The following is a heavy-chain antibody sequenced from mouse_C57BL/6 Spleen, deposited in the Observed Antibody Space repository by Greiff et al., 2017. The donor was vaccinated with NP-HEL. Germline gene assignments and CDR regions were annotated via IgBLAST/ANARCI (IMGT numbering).Heavy chain of an antibody. CDR3: AKDYYSSSDGYFDV. Sequence: QVQLQQSGPGLVAPSQSLSITCTVSGFSLTSYGVSWVRQPPGKGLEWLGVIWGDGSTNYHSALISSLSTSKDNYKSQVILKLNSLQTDDTATYFCAKDYYSSSDGYFDVWGTGTTVTVSS. J-gene: IGHJ1*03. CDR2: IWGDGST. CDR1: GFSLTSYG. D-gene: IGHD1-1*01. V-gene: IGHV2-3*01.